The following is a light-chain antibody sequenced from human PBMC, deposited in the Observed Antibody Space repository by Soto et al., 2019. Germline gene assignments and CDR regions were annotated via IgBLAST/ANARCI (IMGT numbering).Light chain of an antibody. Sequence: DIPMTQSPSTLSASVGDRVTITCRASQRMSGFLAWYQQEPGKAPQLLISDASSLESGVPSRFSGGGSGTAFTLTISSLQPEDFATYYCQHYSSNSGTFGPGTKVDI. CDR3: QHYSSNSGT. CDR2: DAS. CDR1: QRMSGF. V-gene: IGKV1-5*01. J-gene: IGKJ1*01.